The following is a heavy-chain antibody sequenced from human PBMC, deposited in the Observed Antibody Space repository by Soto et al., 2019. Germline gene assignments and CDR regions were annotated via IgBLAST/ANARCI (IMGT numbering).Heavy chain of an antibody. CDR3: VRSYDYRSNWFDS. CDR1: GGSSSSTNW. Sequence: SETLSLTCAVSGGSSSSTNWWSWVRQPPGKGLEWIGQIYHSGSANYNPSLKSRVTISVDKSKNQFSLKLSSVTAADTAVYYCVRSYDYRSNWFDSWGQGTLVPVSS. J-gene: IGHJ5*01. V-gene: IGHV4-4*02. CDR2: IYHSGSA. D-gene: IGHD3-16*01.